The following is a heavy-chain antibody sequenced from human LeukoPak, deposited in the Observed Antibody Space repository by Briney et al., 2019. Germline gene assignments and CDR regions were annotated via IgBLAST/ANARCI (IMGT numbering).Heavy chain of an antibody. D-gene: IGHD3-9*01. V-gene: IGHV4-39*01. Sequence: SETLSLTCTVSGGSISSSSYYWGWIRQPPGKGLEWIGSIYYGGSTYYNPSLKSRVTISVDTSKNQFSLKLSSVTAADTAVYYCARQRRDYDILTGYFDDAFDIWGQGTMVTVSS. CDR2: IYYGGST. J-gene: IGHJ3*02. CDR3: ARQRRDYDILTGYFDDAFDI. CDR1: GGSISSSSYY.